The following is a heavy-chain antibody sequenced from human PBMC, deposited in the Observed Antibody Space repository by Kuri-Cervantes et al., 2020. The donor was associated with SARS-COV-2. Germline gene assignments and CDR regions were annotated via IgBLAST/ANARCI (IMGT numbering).Heavy chain of an antibody. CDR2: FDPEDGET. D-gene: IGHD6-6*01. J-gene: IGHJ6*02. CDR3: ARSIAAPYGDYYYYYGMDV. V-gene: IGHV1-24*01. Sequence: GGSLRLSCKVSGYTLSELSMHWVRQAPGKGLEWMGGFDPEDGETIYAQKFQGRVTMTEDTSTGTAYMELSSLRSEDTAVYYCARSIAAPYGDYYYYYGMDVWGQGTTVTVSS. CDR1: GYTLSELS.